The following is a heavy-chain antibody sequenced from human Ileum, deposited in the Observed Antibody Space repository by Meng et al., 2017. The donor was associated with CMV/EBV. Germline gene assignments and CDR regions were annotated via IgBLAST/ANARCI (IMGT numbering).Heavy chain of an antibody. CDR1: GGSISGSH. V-gene: IGHV4-4*07. CDR2: LRTSGTT. Sequence: PLRGSGPGLVKPSGTLSLPCPVSGGSISGSHWTWIRKPAGKGLEWIGRLRTSGTTDHNPSLKSRVTLSIDTSKNQFSLKLSSVTAADTAVYYCGRAGARGVPVDIWGQGTLVTVSS. CDR3: GRAGARGVPVDI. J-gene: IGHJ4*02. D-gene: IGHD3-10*01.